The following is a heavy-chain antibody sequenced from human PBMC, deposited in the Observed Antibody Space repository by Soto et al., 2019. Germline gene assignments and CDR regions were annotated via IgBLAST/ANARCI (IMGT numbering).Heavy chain of an antibody. Sequence: GGSLRLSCAASGFTFRSHAMSWVRQAPGKGLEWVSAISGSGGSTYYADSVKGRFTISRDNSKNTLYLQMNSLRAEDTAVYYWAGFSISWYVVFDIGGKGKMVTVSS. CDR2: ISGSGGST. D-gene: IGHD6-13*01. CDR1: GFTFRSHA. J-gene: IGHJ3*02. CDR3: AGFSISWYVVFDI. V-gene: IGHV3-23*01.